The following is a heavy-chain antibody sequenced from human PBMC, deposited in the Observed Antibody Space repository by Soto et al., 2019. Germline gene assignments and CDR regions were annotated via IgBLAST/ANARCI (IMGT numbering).Heavy chain of an antibody. CDR3: ARAPNDNPPKRKVSNWGYNWFDP. J-gene: IGHJ5*02. V-gene: IGHV4-30-4*01. CDR1: GGSISSGDYY. Sequence: PSETLSLTCTVSGGSISSGDYYWSWIRQPPGKGLEWIGYIYYSGSTYYNPSLKSRVTISVDTSKNQFSLKLSSVTAADTAVYYCARAPNDNPPKRKVSNWGYNWFDPWGQGTLVTVSS. CDR2: IYYSGST. D-gene: IGHD3-16*01.